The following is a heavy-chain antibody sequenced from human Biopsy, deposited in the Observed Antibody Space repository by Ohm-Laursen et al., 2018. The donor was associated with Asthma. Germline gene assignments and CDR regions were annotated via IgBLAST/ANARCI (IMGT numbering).Heavy chain of an antibody. V-gene: IGHV1-69*13. CDR3: ARKAGSCISRTCYSLDF. CDR1: GGTFNTYV. CDR2: INSVFGTT. J-gene: IGHJ4*02. Sequence: SVKVSFKSLGGTFNTYVIGWVRQAPGQGLEWLGGINSVFGTTTYPQKFQDRVTITADDSTSTVYMELSSLRSEDTAVYYCARKAGSCISRTCYSLDFWGQGTLVTVSS. D-gene: IGHD2-2*01.